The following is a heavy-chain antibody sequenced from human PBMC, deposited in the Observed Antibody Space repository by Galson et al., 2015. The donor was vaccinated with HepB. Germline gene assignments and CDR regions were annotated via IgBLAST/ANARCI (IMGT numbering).Heavy chain of an antibody. CDR1: GFTLRSNY. CDR2: IYSGGST. V-gene: IGHV3-66*01. D-gene: IGHD6-19*01. J-gene: IGHJ4*02. Sequence: LRLSCAASGFTLRSNYMSWVRQAPGKGLEWVSVIYSGGSTYYTDSVKGRFTISRDNSKNTLYLQMNSLRAEDTAVYYCARDIAVAGPDYFDYWGQGTLVTVSS. CDR3: ARDIAVAGPDYFDY.